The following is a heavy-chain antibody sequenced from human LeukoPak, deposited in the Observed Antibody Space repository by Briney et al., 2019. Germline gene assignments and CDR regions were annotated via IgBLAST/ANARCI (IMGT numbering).Heavy chain of an antibody. D-gene: IGHD3-22*01. J-gene: IGHJ4*02. Sequence: GGSLRLSCAASGFTFSSYSMNWVRQAPGKGLEWVSSISSSSSYIYYADSVKGRFTISRDNAKNSLYLQMNSLRAEDTAVYYCAKDIIDYDSSGYYYYYWGQGTLVTVSS. V-gene: IGHV3-21*01. CDR1: GFTFSSYS. CDR3: AKDIIDYDSSGYYYYY. CDR2: ISSSSSYI.